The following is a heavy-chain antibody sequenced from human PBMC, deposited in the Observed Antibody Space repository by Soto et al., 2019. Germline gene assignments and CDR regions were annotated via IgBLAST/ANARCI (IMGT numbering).Heavy chain of an antibody. CDR3: ARQAIVLIGRYAFDI. Sequence: QLQLQESGPGLVKPSETLSLTCTVSGGSISSSSYYWGWIRQPPGKGLEWIGSIYYSGSTYYNPSLKSRVTISVDTSKNQFSLKLSSVTAADTAVYYCARQAIVLIGRYAFDIWGQGTMVTVSS. CDR2: IYYSGST. D-gene: IGHD2-8*01. V-gene: IGHV4-39*01. J-gene: IGHJ3*02. CDR1: GGSISSSSYY.